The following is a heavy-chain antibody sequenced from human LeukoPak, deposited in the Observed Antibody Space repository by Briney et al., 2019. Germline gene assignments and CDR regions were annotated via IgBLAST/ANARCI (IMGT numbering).Heavy chain of an antibody. Sequence: GGSLRLSCAASGFTFDDYAMHWVRQAPGKGLEWVSGISWNSGSIGYADSVKGRFTISRDNSKNTLFLQMSTLRAEDTAVYYCAKSFGPGSFFDYWGQGTLVTVSS. V-gene: IGHV3-9*01. J-gene: IGHJ4*02. CDR3: AKSFGPGSFFDY. CDR2: ISWNSGSI. CDR1: GFTFDDYA. D-gene: IGHD3-10*01.